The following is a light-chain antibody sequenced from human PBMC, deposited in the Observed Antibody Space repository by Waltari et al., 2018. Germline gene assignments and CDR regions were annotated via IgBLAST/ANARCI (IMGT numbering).Light chain of an antibody. Sequence: QLVLTQSPSASASLGASVKLTCTLSSGHSSNVIAWLQQQPEKGPRSLMKVNRDGRHGQGDGIPDRFSGASCGGERYLTISSLQSEDEADYYCQTGGHGTWVFGGGTKLTVL. CDR1: SGHSSNV. V-gene: IGLV4-69*01. CDR3: QTGGHGTWV. J-gene: IGLJ3*02. CDR2: VNRDGRH.